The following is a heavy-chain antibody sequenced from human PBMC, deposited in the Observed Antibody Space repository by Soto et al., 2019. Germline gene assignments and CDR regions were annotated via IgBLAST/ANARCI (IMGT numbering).Heavy chain of an antibody. CDR1: GGSFSGYY. CDR3: ARGVKYYYGSGSYYPGHYYYYMDV. CDR2: INHSGST. D-gene: IGHD3-10*01. J-gene: IGHJ6*03. V-gene: IGHV4-34*01. Sequence: TAETLSLTCAVYGGSFSGYYWSWIRQPPGKGLEWIGEINHSGSTNYNPSLKSRVTISVDTSKNQFSLKLSSVTAADTAVYYCARGVKYYYGSGSYYPGHYYYYMDVWGKGTTVTGSS.